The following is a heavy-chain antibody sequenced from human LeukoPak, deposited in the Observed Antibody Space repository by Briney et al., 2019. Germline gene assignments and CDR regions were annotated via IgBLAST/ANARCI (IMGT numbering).Heavy chain of an antibody. CDR1: GYTFTGYY. V-gene: IGHV1-2*02. CDR2: INPNSGGT. Sequence: ASVKVSCKASGYTFTGYYMHWVRQAPGQGLEWMGWINPNSGGTNYAQKFQGRVTMTRDTSISTAYMELSRLRSDDTAVYYCARALDVVVPAATDAFDIWGQGTMVTDSS. D-gene: IGHD2-2*01. CDR3: ARALDVVVPAATDAFDI. J-gene: IGHJ3*02.